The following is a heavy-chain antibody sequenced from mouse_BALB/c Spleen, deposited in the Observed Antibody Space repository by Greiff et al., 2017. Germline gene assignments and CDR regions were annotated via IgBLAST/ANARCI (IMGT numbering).Heavy chain of an antibody. J-gene: IGHJ2*01. CDR2: IDPANGNT. Sequence: EVKLQESGAELVKPGASVKLSCTASGFNIKDTYMHWVKQRPEQGLEWIGRIDPANGNTKYDPKFQGKATITADTSSNTAYLQLSSLTSEDTAVYYCASRDYFDYWGQGTTLTVSS. CDR3: ASRDYFDY. V-gene: IGHV14-3*02. CDR1: GFNIKDTY. D-gene: IGHD3-1*01.